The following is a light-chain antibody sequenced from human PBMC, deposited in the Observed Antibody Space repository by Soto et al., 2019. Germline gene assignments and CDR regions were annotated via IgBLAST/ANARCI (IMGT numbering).Light chain of an antibody. CDR3: QQRSNWPIT. Sequence: EIVLTQSPATLSLSPGVRATLSCRASHSISTYLGWYQQRPGQAPRLLIYDASSRATGIPARFSGSGSGTDFTLTISSLEPEDFAVYYCQQRSNWPITFGQGTRLEIK. J-gene: IGKJ5*01. CDR2: DAS. V-gene: IGKV3-11*01. CDR1: HSISTY.